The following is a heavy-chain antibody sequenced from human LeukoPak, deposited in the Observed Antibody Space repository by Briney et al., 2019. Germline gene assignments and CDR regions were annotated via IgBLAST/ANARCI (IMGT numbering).Heavy chain of an antibody. CDR3: ARLGGQWSGSEFDY. CDR2: IYYSGST. Sequence: PSETLSLTCTVSGGSISSSSYYWGWIRQPPRKGLEWIGSIYYSGSTYYNPSLKSRVTISVDTSKNQFSLKLSSVTAADTAVYYCARLGGQWSGSEFDYWGQGTLVTVSS. V-gene: IGHV4-39*01. J-gene: IGHJ4*02. D-gene: IGHD3-3*01. CDR1: GGSISSSSYY.